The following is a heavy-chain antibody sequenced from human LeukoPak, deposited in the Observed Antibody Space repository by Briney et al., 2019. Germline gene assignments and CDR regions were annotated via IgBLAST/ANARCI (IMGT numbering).Heavy chain of an antibody. Sequence: GESLQISCKGSGSIFTSYWIGWVRQLPGKGLEWMGIIYPGDSDTRYSPSFQGQVTISADKSISTAYLQWSSLKASDTAMYYCARHTVTIGMDVWGQGTTVTVSS. CDR3: ARHTVTIGMDV. CDR2: IYPGDSDT. D-gene: IGHD4-17*01. V-gene: IGHV5-51*01. CDR1: GSIFTSYW. J-gene: IGHJ6*02.